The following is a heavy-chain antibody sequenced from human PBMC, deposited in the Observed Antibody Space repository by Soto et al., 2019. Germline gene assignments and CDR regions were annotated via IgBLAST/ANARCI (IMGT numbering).Heavy chain of an antibody. D-gene: IGHD2-2*01. CDR1: GGSISSSS. Sequence: SETLSLTCTVSGGSISSSSWSWIRQPPGRGLEWIGYIYNNGRTDYNPSLKSRFTISVDTSKNHFSLKLSSVTPADTAVYYCARARFCTSTSCYHYFDFWGQGTLVTVSS. CDR2: IYNNGRT. CDR3: ARARFCTSTSCYHYFDF. V-gene: IGHV4-59*01. J-gene: IGHJ4*02.